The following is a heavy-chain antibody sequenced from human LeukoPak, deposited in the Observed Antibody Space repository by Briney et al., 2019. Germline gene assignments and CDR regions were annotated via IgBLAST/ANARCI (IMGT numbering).Heavy chain of an antibody. CDR2: INHSGST. CDR1: GGSFSGYY. J-gene: IGHJ5*02. CDR3: ARQRYCSSTSCRNRGWFDP. D-gene: IGHD2-2*01. V-gene: IGHV4-34*01. Sequence: SETLSLTCAVYGGSFSGYYWSWIRQPPGKGLEWIGEINHSGSTNYNPSLKSRVTISVDTSKNQFSLKLSSVTAADTAVYYCARQRYCSSTSCRNRGWFDPWGQGTLVTVSS.